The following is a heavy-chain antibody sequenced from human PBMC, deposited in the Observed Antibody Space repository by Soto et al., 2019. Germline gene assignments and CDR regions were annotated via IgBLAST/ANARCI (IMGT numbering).Heavy chain of an antibody. CDR1: GGSVSSGSYY. D-gene: IGHD1-26*01. V-gene: IGHV4-61*01. CDR2: IYYSGST. CDR3: ARGPWEPQDYYFDY. Sequence: ASETLSLTCTVSGGSVSSGSYYWSWIRQPPGKGLEWIGYIYYSGSTNYNPSLKSRVTISVDTSKNQFSLKLSSVTAADTAVYYCARGPWEPQDYYFDYWGQGTLVTVSS. J-gene: IGHJ4*02.